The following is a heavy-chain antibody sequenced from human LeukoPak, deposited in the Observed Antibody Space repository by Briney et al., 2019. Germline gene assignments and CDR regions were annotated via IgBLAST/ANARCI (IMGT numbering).Heavy chain of an antibody. V-gene: IGHV3-64D*08. D-gene: IGHD3-3*01. CDR1: GFTFSSYG. CDR3: VKDQGYYDFWSGYEYFHH. Sequence: TGGSLRLSCSASGFTFSSYGLHWVRQAPGKGLQYVSGISSNGGSTDYADSVKGRFTISRDNSKNTLYLQMSSLRAEGTAVYYCVKDQGYYDFWSGYEYFHHWGQGTLVTVSS. CDR2: ISSNGGST. J-gene: IGHJ1*01.